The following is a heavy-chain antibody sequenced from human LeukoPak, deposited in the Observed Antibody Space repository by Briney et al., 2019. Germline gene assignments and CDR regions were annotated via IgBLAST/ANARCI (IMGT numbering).Heavy chain of an antibody. V-gene: IGHV3-23*01. CDR2: ISGSGGST. CDR1: GFTFSSYA. D-gene: IGHD1-26*01. CDR3: AKDFASGWELLPGLCAFDI. J-gene: IGHJ3*02. Sequence: PGGSLRLSCAASGFTFSSYAMSWVRQAPGKGLEWVSAISGSGGSTYYADSVKGRFTISRDNSKNTLYLQMNSLRAEDTAVYYCAKDFASGWELLPGLCAFDIWGQGTMVTVSS.